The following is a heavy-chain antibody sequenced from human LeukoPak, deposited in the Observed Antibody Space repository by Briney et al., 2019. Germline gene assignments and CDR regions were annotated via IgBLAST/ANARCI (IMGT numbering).Heavy chain of an antibody. J-gene: IGHJ4*02. CDR2: ISSSSNYI. V-gene: IGHV3-21*01. Sequence: GGSLRLSCAASGFTFSSYSMNWVRQAPGKGLEWVSSISSSSNYIYYADSVKGRFTISRDNAKNSLYLQMNSLRAEDTAVYYCARDLPPNSFYDSSGSQDYWGQGTLVTVSS. CDR1: GFTFSSYS. D-gene: IGHD3-22*01. CDR3: ARDLPPNSFYDSSGSQDY.